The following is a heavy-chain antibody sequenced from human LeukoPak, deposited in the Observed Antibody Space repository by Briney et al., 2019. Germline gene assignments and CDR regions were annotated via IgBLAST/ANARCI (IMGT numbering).Heavy chain of an antibody. J-gene: IGHJ4*02. CDR2: IYNSGST. Sequence: SETLSLTCTVSGGSFRGYYWSWIRQPPGKGLEWIGYIYNSGSTNYNPSLKSRVTISLDTSKNQFSLKLSSVTAADTAVYYCARGVVAAAGRTFDFWGQGTLVTVSS. V-gene: IGHV4-59*01. CDR3: ARGVVAAAGRTFDF. D-gene: IGHD6-13*01. CDR1: GGSFRGYY.